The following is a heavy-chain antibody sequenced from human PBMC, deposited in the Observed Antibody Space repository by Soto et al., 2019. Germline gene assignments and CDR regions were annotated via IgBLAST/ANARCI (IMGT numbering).Heavy chain of an antibody. CDR3: AREKCSSTSCYAPYYYYGMDV. CDR2: IIPIFGTA. CDR1: GGTFSSYA. V-gene: IGHV1-69*13. D-gene: IGHD2-2*01. Sequence: SVKVSCKASGGTFSSYAISWVRQAPGQGLEWMGGIIPIFGTANYAQKFQGRVTITADESTSTAYMELSSLRSEDTAVYYCAREKCSSTSCYAPYYYYGMDVWGQGTTVTVSS. J-gene: IGHJ6*02.